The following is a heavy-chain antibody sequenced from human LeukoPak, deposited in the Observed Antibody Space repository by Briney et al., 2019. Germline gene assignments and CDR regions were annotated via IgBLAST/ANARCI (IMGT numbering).Heavy chain of an antibody. V-gene: IGHV4-38-2*02. J-gene: IGHJ4*02. CDR3: ARFIAAAGPDF. CDR1: GYSISSGFY. Sequence: SETLSLTCTVSGYSISSGFYWGWIRQPPGKGLRWLGSIYQSGSTSYNPPLKSRVTISVDTSKNQFSLKLSSVTAADTAVYYCARFIAAAGPDFWGQGTLVTVSS. D-gene: IGHD6-13*01. CDR2: IYQSGST.